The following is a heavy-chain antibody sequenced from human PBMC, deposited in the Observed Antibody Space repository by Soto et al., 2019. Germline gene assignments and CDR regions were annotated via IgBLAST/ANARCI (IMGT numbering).Heavy chain of an antibody. J-gene: IGHJ4*02. V-gene: IGHV3-21*01. D-gene: IGHD2-21*01. CDR2: ISSSSSYI. CDR1: GFPFSTYS. Sequence: EVQLVESGGGLVKPGGSLRLSCAASGFPFSTYSMNWVRQAPGKGLEWVSSISSSSSYIYYADSVKGRFTISRDNAKNSLSLQMNSLRAEDTAVHYCAREWGGAYYFDYWGQGTLVTVSS. CDR3: AREWGGAYYFDY.